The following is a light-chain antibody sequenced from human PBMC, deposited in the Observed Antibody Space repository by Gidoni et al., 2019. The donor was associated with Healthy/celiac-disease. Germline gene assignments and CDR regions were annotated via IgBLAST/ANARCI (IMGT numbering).Light chain of an antibody. V-gene: IGKV1-5*03. J-gene: IGKJ1*01. CDR2: KAS. Sequence: PMTQSPSTLSASVGDRVTITCRASQSISSWLAWYQQKPGKAPKLLIYKASSLESGVPSRCSGSGAGTEFTLTISSLQPDDFATYYCQQYNSYSRTFGQGTKVEIK. CDR1: QSISSW. CDR3: QQYNSYSRT.